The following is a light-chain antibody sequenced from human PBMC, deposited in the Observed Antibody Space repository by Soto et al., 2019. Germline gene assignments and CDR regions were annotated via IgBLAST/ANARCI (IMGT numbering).Light chain of an antibody. Sequence: DIQMTQSPSSLSASVGDRVTITCRASQGISNYLAWYQQKPGKVPKLLVYAASTLQSGVPSRFSGSGSGTDFTLTISGLQPEDVATYYCQKYNSARTFGQGTKVDIK. CDR1: QGISNY. CDR3: QKYNSART. V-gene: IGKV1-27*01. J-gene: IGKJ1*01. CDR2: AAS.